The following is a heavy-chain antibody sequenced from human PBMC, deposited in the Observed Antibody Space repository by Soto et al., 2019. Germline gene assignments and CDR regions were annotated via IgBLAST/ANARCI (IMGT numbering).Heavy chain of an antibody. CDR2: IYYSGST. CDR3: AGHDYYYYGMDV. J-gene: IGHJ6*02. V-gene: IGHV4-59*01. CDR1: GGSISSYY. Sequence: QVQLQESGPGLVKPSETLSLTCTVSGGSISSYYWSWIRQPPGKGLEWIGYIYYSGSTNYNPSLKSRVTISVDTSKNQFSLKLSSVTAADTAVYYCAGHDYYYYGMDVWGQGTTVTVSS.